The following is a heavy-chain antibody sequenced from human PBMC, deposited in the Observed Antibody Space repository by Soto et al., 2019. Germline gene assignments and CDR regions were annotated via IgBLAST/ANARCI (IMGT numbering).Heavy chain of an antibody. D-gene: IGHD3-3*01. CDR3: AAAVWRGYSEYYYGMDV. J-gene: IGHJ6*02. CDR1: GGTVISYA. Sequence: QVQLVQSGAEVRKPGSSVTVSCKAFGGTVISYAFSWVRQAPGQGLEWMGGTIPIFSTTHYAQNFQGRVTITADGSTSTAYMELSSLRSEDTAVYYCAAAVWRGYSEYYYGMDVWGLGTTVTVSS. V-gene: IGHV1-69*01. CDR2: TIPIFSTT.